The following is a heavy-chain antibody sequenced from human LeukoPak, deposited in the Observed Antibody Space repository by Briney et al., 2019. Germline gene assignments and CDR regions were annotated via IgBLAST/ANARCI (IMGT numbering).Heavy chain of an antibody. CDR3: ARAGGYYYVMDV. D-gene: IGHD2-15*01. V-gene: IGHV3-13*01. Sequence: PGGSLRLSCAASGFTFSSYDMHWVRQATGKGLEWVSAIGTAGDACYPGSVKGRFTISRENAKNSLYLQMNSLRAGDTAVYYCARAGGYYYVMDVWGQGTTVTVSS. J-gene: IGHJ6*02. CDR1: GFTFSSYD. CDR2: IGTAGDA.